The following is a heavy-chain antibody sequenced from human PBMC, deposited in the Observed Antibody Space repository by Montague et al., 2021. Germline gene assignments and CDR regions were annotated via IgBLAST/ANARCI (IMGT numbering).Heavy chain of an antibody. CDR3: ARAEDYYGSGSYLGFDY. Sequence: TLSLTCTVSGGSISSGGYYWSWLRQLPGKGLEWIGYIFYSGNTYSNPSLKRSVTISVYTTKNQFSLTLSSVTAADAAVYYCARAEDYYGSGSYLGFDYWGKGTLVTVSS. CDR1: GGSISSGGYY. CDR2: IFYSGNT. V-gene: IGHV4-31*03. D-gene: IGHD3-10*01. J-gene: IGHJ4*02.